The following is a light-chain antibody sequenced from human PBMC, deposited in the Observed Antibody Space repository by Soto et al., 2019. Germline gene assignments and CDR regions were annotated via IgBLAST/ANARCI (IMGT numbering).Light chain of an antibody. CDR3: SSYTSSNTLEV. CDR1: SSDVGGSNY. V-gene: IGLV2-14*01. CDR2: EVS. J-gene: IGLJ1*01. Sequence: QSVLIQPASVSGSPGQSITISCTGTSSDVGGSNYVSWYQHHPHRAPKLLIYEVSYRPSGVSNRFSGSNSHNTASLTISGLQAEDEADYYCSSYTSSNTLEVFGLGTKGTVL.